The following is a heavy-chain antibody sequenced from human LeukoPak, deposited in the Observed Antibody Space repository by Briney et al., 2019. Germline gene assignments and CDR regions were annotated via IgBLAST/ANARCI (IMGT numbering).Heavy chain of an antibody. J-gene: IGHJ4*02. CDR2: MNRDGSEK. Sequence: PGGSLRLSCAASGFTFAPYWMTWVRQAPGKGLEYVATMNRDGSEKYYVDSVKGRFTISRDNSKNSLYLQMDSLRAEDTAVYYCARGIEEWLYLYYWGQG. D-gene: IGHD3-3*01. CDR1: GFTFAPYW. V-gene: IGHV3-7*04. CDR3: ARGIEEWLYLYY.